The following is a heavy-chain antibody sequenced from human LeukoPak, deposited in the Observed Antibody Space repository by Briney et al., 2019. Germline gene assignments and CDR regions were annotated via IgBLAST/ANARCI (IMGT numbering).Heavy chain of an antibody. V-gene: IGHV4-59*08. D-gene: IGHD6-19*01. J-gene: IGHJ6*03. Sequence: SETLSLTCTVSGGSISSYYWSWIRQPPGKGLEWIGYIYYSGSTNYNPSLKSRVTISVDTSKNQFSLKLSSVTAADTAVYYCARIVSSGWYYYNMDVWGKGTTVTVSS. CDR2: IYYSGST. CDR1: GGSISSYY. CDR3: ARIVSSGWYYYNMDV.